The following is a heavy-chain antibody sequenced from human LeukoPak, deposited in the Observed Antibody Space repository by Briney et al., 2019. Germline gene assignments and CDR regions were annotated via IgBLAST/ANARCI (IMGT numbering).Heavy chain of an antibody. CDR2: ISSRTSDT. V-gene: IGHV3-11*06. J-gene: IGHJ4*02. CDR1: GFTFSDYY. CDR3: ARVGSSGSVDY. D-gene: IGHD1-1*01. Sequence: GGSLRLSCAASGFTFSDYYMSWIRQAPGKGLEWVSYISSRTSDTNYVDSVKGRFTISRDNAKNSLYLQMNSLRAEDTAVYYCARVGSSGSVDYWGQGTLVTVSS.